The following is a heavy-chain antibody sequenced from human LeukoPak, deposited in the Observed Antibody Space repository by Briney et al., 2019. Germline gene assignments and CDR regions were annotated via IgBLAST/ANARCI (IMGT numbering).Heavy chain of an antibody. V-gene: IGHV4-59*08. CDR3: ARGFIVGAPDY. Sequence: PSETLSLTCTVSGGSISSYYWSWIRQPPGKGLEWIGYIYYSGSTNYNPSLKSRVTISVDTSKNQFSLKLSSVTAADTAVYYCARGFIVGAPDYWGQGTLVTVSS. D-gene: IGHD1-26*01. J-gene: IGHJ4*02. CDR2: IYYSGST. CDR1: GGSISSYY.